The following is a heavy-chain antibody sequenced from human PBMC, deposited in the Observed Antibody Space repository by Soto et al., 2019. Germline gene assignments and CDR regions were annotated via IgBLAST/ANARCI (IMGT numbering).Heavy chain of an antibody. CDR3: ARGGGVYYFDY. CDR1: GGSLSSGAYY. V-gene: IGHV4-31*03. D-gene: IGHD2-8*02. CDR2: IYYSGIT. J-gene: IGHJ4*02. Sequence: SETLSLTCTVSGGSLSSGAYYWSWIRQHPGKGLEWIGYIYYSGITDYNPSLKSRVTISVDTSKSQFSLKLSSVTAADTAVYYCARGGGVYYFDYWGQGTLVTVSS.